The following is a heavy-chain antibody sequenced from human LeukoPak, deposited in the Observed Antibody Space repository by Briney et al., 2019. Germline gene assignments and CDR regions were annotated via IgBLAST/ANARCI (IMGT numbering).Heavy chain of an antibody. CDR1: GFTFSYAW. CDR3: ARVYPYCARTNCWFEY. J-gene: IGHJ4*02. Sequence: GGSLRLSCAASGFTFSYAWMSWVRQAPGKGLVWVSHINGDGSSTSYADSVKGRFTISRDNAKNTLYLQMNSLKAEDTAVYYCARVYPYCARTNCWFEYWGQGTLVTVSS. D-gene: IGHD2-2*01. V-gene: IGHV3-74*01. CDR2: INGDGSST.